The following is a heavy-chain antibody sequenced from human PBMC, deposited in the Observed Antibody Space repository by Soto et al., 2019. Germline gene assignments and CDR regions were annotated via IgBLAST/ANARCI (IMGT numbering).Heavy chain of an antibody. CDR2: VYSDGAT. CDR1: GGSINNYF. CDR3: ARSGSLYYFEY. V-gene: IGHV4-4*07. J-gene: IGHJ4*02. D-gene: IGHD1-26*01. Sequence: PSETLSLTCTVSGGSINNYFWTWVRQAAGKGLEWIGRVYSDGATKYNSRLGSRLTMSVDTSKNQFSLKLNSVTAADTAVYYCARSGSLYYFEYWGQGSLVTVSS.